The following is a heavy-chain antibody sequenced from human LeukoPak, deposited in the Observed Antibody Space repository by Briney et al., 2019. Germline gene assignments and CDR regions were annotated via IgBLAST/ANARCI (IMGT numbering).Heavy chain of an antibody. CDR1: GYTFTSYY. CDR2: INPSGGST. D-gene: IGHD2-15*01. V-gene: IGHV1-46*01. J-gene: IGHJ6*03. CDR3: ARDKQLPYCSGGSCYSYYYYYMDV. Sequence: ASVKVSCKASGYTFTSYYMHWVRQAPGQGLEWMGIINPSGGSTSYAQKFQGRVTMTRDTSTSTVYMELSSLRSEDTAVYYCARDKQLPYCSGGSCYSYYYYYMDVWGKGTTVTVSS.